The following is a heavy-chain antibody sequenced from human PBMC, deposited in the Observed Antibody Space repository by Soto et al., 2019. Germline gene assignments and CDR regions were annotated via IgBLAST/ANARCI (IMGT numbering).Heavy chain of an antibody. Sequence: ASVKVSCKASGYTFIGYYIHWVRQAPGQGLEWMGWINPNSGGTNYAQRFQGWVTMTRDRSISTAYMELSRLKSDDTAVYYCARVGGGLASLGYYGMDVWGQGTKVTVS. D-gene: IGHD3-10*01. V-gene: IGHV1-2*04. CDR3: ARVGGGLASLGYYGMDV. CDR2: INPNSGGT. J-gene: IGHJ6*02. CDR1: GYTFIGYY.